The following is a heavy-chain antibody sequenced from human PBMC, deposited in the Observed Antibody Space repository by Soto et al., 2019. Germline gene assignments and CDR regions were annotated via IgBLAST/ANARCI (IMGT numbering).Heavy chain of an antibody. CDR3: AKDSTVTTCDY. CDR2: ISYDGSNK. J-gene: IGHJ4*02. Sequence: TVGSLRLSCAASGFTFSSYGMHWVRQAPGKGLEWVAVISYDGSNKYYADSVKGRFTISRDNSKNTLYLQMNSLRAEDTAVYYCAKDSTVTTCDYWGQGTLVTVSS. V-gene: IGHV3-30*18. D-gene: IGHD4-17*01. CDR1: GFTFSSYG.